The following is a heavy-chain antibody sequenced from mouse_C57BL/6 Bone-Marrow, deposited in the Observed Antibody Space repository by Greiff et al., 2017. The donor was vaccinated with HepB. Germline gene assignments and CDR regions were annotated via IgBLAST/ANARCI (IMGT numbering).Heavy chain of an antibody. Sequence: QVQLQQPGAELVKPGASVKLSCKASGYTFTSYWMQWVKQRPGQGLEWIGEIDPSDSYTNYNQKFKGKATLTVDTSSSTAYMQLSSLTSEDSAVYYCARHLSGLYAMDYWGQGTSVTVSS. CDR2: IDPSDSYT. D-gene: IGHD3-2*02. CDR1: GYTFTSYW. J-gene: IGHJ4*01. V-gene: IGHV1-50*01. CDR3: ARHLSGLYAMDY.